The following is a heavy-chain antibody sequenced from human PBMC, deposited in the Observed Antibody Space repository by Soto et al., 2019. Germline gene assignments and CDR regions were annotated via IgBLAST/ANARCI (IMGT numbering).Heavy chain of an antibody. CDR1: GYTFTSYA. CDR2: INAGNGNT. Sequence: RASVKVSCKASGYTFTSYAMHWVRQAPGQRLEWMGWINAGNGNTKYSQKFQGRVTITRDTSASTAYMELSSLRSEDTTVYYCAREMYCISTTCYGYYHGMDVWGQGTTVTVSS. CDR3: AREMYCISTTCYGYYHGMDV. V-gene: IGHV1-3*01. D-gene: IGHD2-2*01. J-gene: IGHJ6*02.